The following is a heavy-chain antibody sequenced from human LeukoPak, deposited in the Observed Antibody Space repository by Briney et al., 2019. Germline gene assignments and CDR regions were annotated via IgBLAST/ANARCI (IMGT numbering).Heavy chain of an antibody. CDR1: GGSISSSSYY. Sequence: PSETLSLTCTVPGGSISSSSYYWGWIRQPPGKGLEWIGSIYYSGSTYYNPSLKSRVTISVDTSKNQFSLKLSSVTAADTAVYYCARHWGDNWFDPWGQGTLVTVSS. CDR2: IYYSGST. D-gene: IGHD3-16*01. CDR3: ARHWGDNWFDP. V-gene: IGHV4-39*01. J-gene: IGHJ5*02.